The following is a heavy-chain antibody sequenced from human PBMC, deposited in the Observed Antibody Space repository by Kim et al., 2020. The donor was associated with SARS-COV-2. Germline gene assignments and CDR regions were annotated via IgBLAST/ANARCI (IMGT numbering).Heavy chain of an antibody. J-gene: IGHJ5*02. CDR3: ARSRPNIVVVVAAPRAHNWFDP. V-gene: IGHV1-46*01. Sequence: ASVKVSCKASGYTFTSYYMHWVRQAPGQGLEWMGIINPSGGSTSYAQKFQGRVTMTRDTSTSTVYMELSSLRSEDTAVYYCARSRPNIVVVVAAPRAHNWFDPWGQGTLVTVSS. D-gene: IGHD2-15*01. CDR2: INPSGGST. CDR1: GYTFTSYY.